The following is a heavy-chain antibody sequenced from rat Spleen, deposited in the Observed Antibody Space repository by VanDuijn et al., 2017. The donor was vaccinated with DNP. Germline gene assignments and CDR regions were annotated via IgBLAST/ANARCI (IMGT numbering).Heavy chain of an antibody. V-gene: IGHV5-27*01. D-gene: IGHD1-4*01. Sequence: EVQLVESGEGLVEPGRSLRLSCVASGFSFRNYYMAWVRQTPTRGLEWVAIISHTDDTTYYPDSVRGRFTISRDNAESSLYLQMGSLKSEDTATYYCTREQHYHFDYWGQGVMVTVSS. CDR3: TREQHYHFDY. CDR2: ISHTDDTT. J-gene: IGHJ2*01. CDR1: GFSFRNYY.